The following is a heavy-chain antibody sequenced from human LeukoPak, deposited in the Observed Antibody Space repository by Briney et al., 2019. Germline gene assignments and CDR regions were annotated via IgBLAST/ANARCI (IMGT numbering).Heavy chain of an antibody. CDR3: AKKGTSWSPWFDP. D-gene: IGHD6-13*01. Sequence: QAGGSLRLSCAASGFTFSKSDMIWVRQAPGKGLEWVSIISASGATTFYADSVRGRFTISRDNSENTLYLELNSLRDEDTAMYHCAKKGTSWSPWFDPWGQGILVTVSS. CDR2: ISASGATT. J-gene: IGHJ5*02. CDR1: GFTFSKSD. V-gene: IGHV3-23*01.